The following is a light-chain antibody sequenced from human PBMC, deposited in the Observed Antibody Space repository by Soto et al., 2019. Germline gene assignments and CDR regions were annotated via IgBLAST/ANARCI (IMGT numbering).Light chain of an antibody. CDR2: NAS. V-gene: IGKV3-15*01. CDR3: QQHDDWPRT. Sequence: EIVVTQSRSTLSVSPLEGSTLSCRASQSIGSNLAWYQQKPGQAPRLLIYNASTRATGISATFSGSGSGTEFTLTISSLHSEDLALYYCQQHDDWPRTFGQGTKV. CDR1: QSIGSN. J-gene: IGKJ1*01.